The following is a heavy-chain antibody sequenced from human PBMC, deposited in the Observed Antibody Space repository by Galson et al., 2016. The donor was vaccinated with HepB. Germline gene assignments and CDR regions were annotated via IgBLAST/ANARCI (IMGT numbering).Heavy chain of an antibody. CDR1: GFSFSAYW. D-gene: IGHD6-19*01. CDR2: IKIDGSIT. J-gene: IGHJ5*02. Sequence: LRLSCAASGFSFSAYWMHWVRQAPGKGLVWVSRIKIDGSITNYADSVKGRFTISRDNAKNTLYLQMNSLRVEDTAGYYCVRDGAVPGLGVDPWGQGALVSVSS. CDR3: VRDGAVPGLGVDP. V-gene: IGHV3-74*01.